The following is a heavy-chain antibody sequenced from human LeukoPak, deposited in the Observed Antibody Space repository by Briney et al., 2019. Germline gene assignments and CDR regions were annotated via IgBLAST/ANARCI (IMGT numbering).Heavy chain of an antibody. CDR3: ARDSWATATGYFQH. J-gene: IGHJ1*01. Sequence: LETLSLTCTVSGGSISSYYWSWIRQPPGKGPEWIGYIYYSGSTNYNPSLKSRVTISVDTSKNQFSLKLSSVTAADTAVYYCARDSWATATGYFQHWGQGTLVTVSS. D-gene: IGHD2-21*02. CDR1: GGSISSYY. V-gene: IGHV4-59*01. CDR2: IYYSGST.